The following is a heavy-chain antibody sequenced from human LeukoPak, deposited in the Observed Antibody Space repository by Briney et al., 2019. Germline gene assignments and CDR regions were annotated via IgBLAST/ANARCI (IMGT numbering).Heavy chain of an antibody. CDR2: INPNSGGT. D-gene: IGHD6-19*01. CDR3: ARSRGWYFNWFDP. J-gene: IGHJ5*02. V-gene: IGHV1-2*02. CDR1: GYTFTSYG. Sequence: GVSVKVSCKASGYTFTSYGINWVRQAPGQGLEWMGWINPNSGGTNYAQKFQGRVTMTRDTSISTAYMELSRLRSDDTAVYYCARSRGWYFNWFDPWGQGTLVTVSS.